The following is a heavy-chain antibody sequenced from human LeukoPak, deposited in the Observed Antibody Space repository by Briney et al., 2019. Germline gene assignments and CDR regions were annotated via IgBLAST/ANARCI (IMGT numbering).Heavy chain of an antibody. V-gene: IGHV4-34*01. CDR1: GGSFSGYY. CDR3: ANGDYPYYFDY. CDR2: INHSGST. Sequence: SETLSLTCAVYGGSFSGYYWSWIRQPPGKGLEWIGEINHSGSTNYNPSLKSRVTISVDTSKNQFSLKLSSVTAADTAVYYCANGDYPYYFDYWGQGTLVTVSS. J-gene: IGHJ4*02. D-gene: IGHD4-17*01.